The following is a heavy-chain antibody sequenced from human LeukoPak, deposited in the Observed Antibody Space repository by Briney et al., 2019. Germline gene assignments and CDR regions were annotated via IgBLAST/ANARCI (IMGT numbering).Heavy chain of an antibody. CDR2: ISAYNGNT. V-gene: IGHV1-18*04. Sequence: ASVKVSCKASGYTFTGYYMHWVRQAPGQGLEWMGWISAYNGNTNYAQKLQGRVTMTTDTSTSTAYMELRSLRSDDTAVYYCARVGLRFLEWLLYTNYYFDYWGQGTLVTVSS. CDR1: GYTFTGYY. D-gene: IGHD3-3*01. J-gene: IGHJ4*02. CDR3: ARVGLRFLEWLLYTNYYFDY.